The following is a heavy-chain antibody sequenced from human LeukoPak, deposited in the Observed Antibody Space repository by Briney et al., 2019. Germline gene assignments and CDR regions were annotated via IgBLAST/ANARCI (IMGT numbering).Heavy chain of an antibody. V-gene: IGHV3-7*01. J-gene: IGHJ4*02. Sequence: GGSLRLSCAVSGFTFSSYWMSWVRQAPGKGLEWVANINQDGSEKYYVDSVKGRFTVSRDNAKNSLFLQMHSLRAEDTAVYYCARDIREYYDFWSGYSDYWGQGTLVTVSS. CDR1: GFTFSSYW. D-gene: IGHD3-3*01. CDR3: ARDIREYYDFWSGYSDY. CDR2: INQDGSEK.